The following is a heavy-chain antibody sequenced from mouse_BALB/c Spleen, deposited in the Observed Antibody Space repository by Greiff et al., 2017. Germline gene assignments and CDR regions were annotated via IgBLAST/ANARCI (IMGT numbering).Heavy chain of an antibody. V-gene: IGHV5-4*02. CDR2: ISDGGSYT. J-gene: IGHJ2*01. CDR3: ARAETTEYLDY. CDR1: GFTFSDYY. D-gene: IGHD1-1*01. Sequence: EVKLMESGGGLVKPGGSLKLSCAASGFTFSDYYMYWVRQTPEKRLEWVATISDGGSYTYYPDSVKGRFTISRENAKNNLYLQMSSLKSEDTAMYYCARAETTEYLDYWGQGTTRTVSS.